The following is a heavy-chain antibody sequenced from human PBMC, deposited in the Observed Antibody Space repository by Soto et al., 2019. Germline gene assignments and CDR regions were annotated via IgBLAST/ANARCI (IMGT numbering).Heavy chain of an antibody. CDR2: VIHGGNT. J-gene: IGHJ4*02. CDR3: VRRGGGYYQHYFDY. D-gene: IGHD2-2*01. CDR1: GGSFSGHY. Sequence: QVQLQQWGGGLVKPSETLSLTCAVYGGSFSGHYWTWIRQPPGKGLEWIGEVIHGGNTNYNPSLTSRVTTSTGTSSKQIALKLNSLTAADTAVYYCVRRGGGYYQHYFDYWGQGTLVTVSS. V-gene: IGHV4-34*12.